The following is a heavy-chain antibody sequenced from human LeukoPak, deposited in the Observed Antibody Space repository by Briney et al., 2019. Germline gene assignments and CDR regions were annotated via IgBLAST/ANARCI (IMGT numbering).Heavy chain of an antibody. CDR1: GYTFTSYD. J-gene: IGHJ4*02. Sequence: ASVKVSCKASGYTFTSYDINWVRRATGQGLEWMGWMNPNSGNTGYAQKFQGRVTITRNTSISTAYMELSSLRSEDTAVYYCARAYYYGSGSYYPLVYYFDYWGQGTLVTVSS. CDR2: MNPNSGNT. D-gene: IGHD3-10*01. V-gene: IGHV1-8*03. CDR3: ARAYYYGSGSYYPLVYYFDY.